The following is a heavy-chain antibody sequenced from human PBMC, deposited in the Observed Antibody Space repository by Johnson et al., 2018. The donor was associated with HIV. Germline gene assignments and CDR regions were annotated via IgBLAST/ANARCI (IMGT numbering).Heavy chain of an antibody. J-gene: IGHJ3*02. CDR3: AKDREAWYISRWSPTDAFDI. CDR1: GFTFSGYA. D-gene: IGHD6-13*01. CDR2: LWYDGSNK. V-gene: IGHV3-30*04. Sequence: QVQLVESGGGVVQPGRSLRLSCVGSGFTFSGYAMHWVRQAPGKGLEWVAVLWYDGSNKYYVDSVKGRFTISRDNSKNTLYLQMISMRAEDTAVYYCAKDREAWYISRWSPTDAFDIWGQGTMVTVSS.